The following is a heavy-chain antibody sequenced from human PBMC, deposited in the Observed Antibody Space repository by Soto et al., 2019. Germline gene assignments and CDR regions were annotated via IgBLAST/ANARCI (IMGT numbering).Heavy chain of an antibody. J-gene: IGHJ5*02. V-gene: IGHV4-4*07. D-gene: IGHD3-10*01. Sequence: PSETLSLTCTVSGGAITAYYWSWIRQPVGEGLQWIGRVYSTGSTNYNPSLRSRVTMSVDTSQNQFFLRLSSVTAADTAVYYCARYEYYPSNNWFDHWGQGIFVTVS. CDR1: GGAITAYY. CDR3: ARYEYYPSNNWFDH. CDR2: VYSTGST.